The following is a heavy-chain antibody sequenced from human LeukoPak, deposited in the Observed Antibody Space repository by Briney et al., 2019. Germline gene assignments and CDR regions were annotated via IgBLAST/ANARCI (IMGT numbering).Heavy chain of an antibody. CDR2: IYYSGST. J-gene: IGHJ4*02. V-gene: IGHV4-59*01. Sequence: SETLSLTCTVSGGSISSYYWSWVRQPPGKGLEWIGYIYYSGSTNYNPSLKSRVTISVDTSKNQFSLKLSSVTAADTAVYYRARSGRGYSYGTFDYWGQGTLVTVSS. CDR3: ARSGRGYSYGTFDY. D-gene: IGHD5-18*01. CDR1: GGSISSYY.